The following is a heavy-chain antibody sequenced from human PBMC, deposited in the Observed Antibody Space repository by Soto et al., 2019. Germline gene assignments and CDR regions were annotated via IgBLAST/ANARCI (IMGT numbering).Heavy chain of an antibody. CDR3: AGRATATSKAIEY. J-gene: IGHJ4*02. V-gene: IGHV4-39*01. CDR2: IYYDGTT. D-gene: IGHD4-17*01. CDR1: GGSISSSGYY. Sequence: PSETLSLTCTVSGGSISSSGYYWGWMRQPPGKGLEWIGSIYYDGTTYYNPSLKSRVTISVDTSQNQFSLRLTSVTAADTAVYYCAGRATATSKAIEYWGQGTLVTVSS.